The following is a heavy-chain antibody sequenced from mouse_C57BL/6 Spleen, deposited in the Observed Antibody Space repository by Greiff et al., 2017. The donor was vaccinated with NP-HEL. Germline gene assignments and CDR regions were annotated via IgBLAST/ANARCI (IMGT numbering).Heavy chain of an antibody. CDR2: IDPSDSYT. V-gene: IGHV1-69*01. CDR1: GYTFTSYW. CDR3: ARSDGYYVDY. Sequence: VQLQQPGAELVMPGASVKLSCKASGYTFTSYWMHWVKQRPGQGLEWIGEIDPSDSYTNYNQKFKGKSTLTVDKSSSTAYMQLSSLTSEDSAVYYCARSDGYYVDYWGQGTTLTVSS. D-gene: IGHD2-3*01. J-gene: IGHJ2*01.